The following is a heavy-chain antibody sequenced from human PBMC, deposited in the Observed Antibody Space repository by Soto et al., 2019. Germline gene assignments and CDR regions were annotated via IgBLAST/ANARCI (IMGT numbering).Heavy chain of an antibody. CDR2: ICYSGGT. J-gene: IGHJ4*02. CDR1: GGSISGDGYY. D-gene: IGHD4-17*01. V-gene: IGHV4-31*03. CDR3: ARLDYGDSVY. Sequence: PSETLSLTCSVSGGSISGDGYYWSWIPQHPGQGLEWIGYICYSGGTSYSPSLKSRVTMSIDTSKNQFSLNLYSVTAADTAVYYCARLDYGDSVYWGQGILVTVSS.